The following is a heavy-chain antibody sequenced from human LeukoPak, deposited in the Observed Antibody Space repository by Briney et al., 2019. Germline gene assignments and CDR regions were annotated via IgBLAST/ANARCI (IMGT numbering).Heavy chain of an antibody. J-gene: IGHJ4*02. CDR3: ARVAQQYSSGWYQGIDY. CDR1: GGSFSGYY. CDR2: INHSGST. D-gene: IGHD6-19*01. Sequence: SETLSLTCAVYGGSFSGYYWSWIRQPPGKGLEWIGEINHSGSTNYNPSLKSRVTISVDTSKNQFSLKLSSVTAADTAVYYCARVAQQYSSGWYQGIDYWGQGTLVTVSS. V-gene: IGHV4-34*01.